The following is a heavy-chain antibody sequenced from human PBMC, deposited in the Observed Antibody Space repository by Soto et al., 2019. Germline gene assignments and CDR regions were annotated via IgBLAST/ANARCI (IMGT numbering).Heavy chain of an antibody. D-gene: IGHD3-22*01. V-gene: IGHV4-39*01. CDR2: IYHTGNA. J-gene: IGHJ5*02. CDR1: GDSISNSRFY. CDR3: ARDYFDSSDYTTNWFDP. Sequence: SETLSLTCGVSGDSISNSRFYWAWIRQPPGEGLEWIGSIYHTGNAYYNPSLKSRVTISVDTSKNQSSLKVISVTAADTALYYCARDYFDSSDYTTNWFDPWGQGTLVTVSS.